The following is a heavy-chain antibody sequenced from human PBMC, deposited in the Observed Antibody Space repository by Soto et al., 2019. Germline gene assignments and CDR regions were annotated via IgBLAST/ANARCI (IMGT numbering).Heavy chain of an antibody. J-gene: IGHJ5*02. D-gene: IGHD6-13*01. CDR3: ARYGYSSSWHNWFDP. V-gene: IGHV4-59*08. CDR1: GGSISRYY. CDR2: IYYSGST. Sequence: SETLSLTCTVSGGSISRYYWSWIRQPPGKGLEWIGYIYYSGSTNYNPSLKSRGTISVDTSKNQFSLKLSSVTAADTAVYYCARYGYSSSWHNWFDPWGQGTLVTVSS.